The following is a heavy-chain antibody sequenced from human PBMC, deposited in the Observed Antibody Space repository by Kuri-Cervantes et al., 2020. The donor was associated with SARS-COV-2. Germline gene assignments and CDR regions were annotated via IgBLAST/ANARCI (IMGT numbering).Heavy chain of an antibody. CDR1: GFTFSGYG. Sequence: GGSLRLSCVASGFTFSGYGTHWVRQAPGKGLEWVAVISYDGSARYYADSVKGRFTISRDNSKNTLYLQLNSLTPEDTAVYYCAKPSVAREYSWFDPWGQGTLVTISS. CDR3: AKPSVAREYSWFDP. D-gene: IGHD6-19*01. J-gene: IGHJ5*02. CDR2: ISYDGSAR. V-gene: IGHV3-30*18.